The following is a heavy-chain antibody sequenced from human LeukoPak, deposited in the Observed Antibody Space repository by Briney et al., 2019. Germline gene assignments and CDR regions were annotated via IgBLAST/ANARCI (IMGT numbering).Heavy chain of an antibody. CDR1: GFTFSSYA. V-gene: IGHV3-23*01. J-gene: IGHJ4*02. D-gene: IGHD2-8*01. CDR2: ISGSGGST. CDR3: ARDLGYCTNGVCHTRFDY. Sequence: PGGSLRLSCAASGFTFSSYAMSWVRQAPGKGLEWVSAISGSGGSTYYADSVKGRFTISRDNSKNTLNLQMNSLRAEDTAVYYCARDLGYCTNGVCHTRFDYWGQGTLVAVSS.